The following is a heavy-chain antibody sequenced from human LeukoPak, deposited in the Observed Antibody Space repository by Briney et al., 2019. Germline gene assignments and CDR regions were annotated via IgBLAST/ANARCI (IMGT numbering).Heavy chain of an antibody. CDR2: ISGSGGST. Sequence: GGSLRLSCAASGFTFSSYAVSWVRQAPGKGLEWVSAISGSGGSTYYADSVKGRFTISRDNSKNTLYLQMNSLRAEDTAVYYCAKLGYCSSTSCYTGIYYGMDVWGQGTTVTVSS. CDR1: GFTFSSYA. V-gene: IGHV3-23*01. D-gene: IGHD2-2*02. CDR3: AKLGYCSSTSCYTGIYYGMDV. J-gene: IGHJ6*02.